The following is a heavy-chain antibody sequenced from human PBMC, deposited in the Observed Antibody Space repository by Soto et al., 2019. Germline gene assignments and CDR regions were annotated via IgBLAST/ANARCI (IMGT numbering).Heavy chain of an antibody. Sequence: EVQLLESGGGLVQPGGSLRLSCAASGFTFSSYAMSWVRQAPGKGLEWVSAISGSGGSTYYADSVKGLFPISRDNSKNTLNLQMNSLRAEDTAVYYCAYSSTPFDYWGQGTLVTVSS. CDR1: GFTFSSYA. J-gene: IGHJ4*02. CDR3: AYSSTPFDY. D-gene: IGHD6-13*01. CDR2: ISGSGGST. V-gene: IGHV3-23*01.